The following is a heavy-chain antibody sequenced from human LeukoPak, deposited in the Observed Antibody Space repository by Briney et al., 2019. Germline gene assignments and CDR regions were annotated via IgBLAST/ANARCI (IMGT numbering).Heavy chain of an antibody. D-gene: IGHD6-19*01. CDR2: IGGTGDKT. J-gene: IGHJ4*02. CDR3: AKDPVVYHGGSGWHYFDY. Sequence: GGSLRLSCAASRFTFSSYAMSWVRQAPGRGLEWVSTIGGTGDKTYYADSVKGRFTISRDNSMDTLYLQMNSLKAEDTAVYYCAKDPVVYHGGSGWHYFDYWGQGTLVTVSS. CDR1: RFTFSSYA. V-gene: IGHV3-23*01.